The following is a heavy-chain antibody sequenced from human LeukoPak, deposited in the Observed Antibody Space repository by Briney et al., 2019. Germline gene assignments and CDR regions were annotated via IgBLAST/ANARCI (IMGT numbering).Heavy chain of an antibody. CDR2: ISSSGSTI. CDR1: GFTFSDYY. D-gene: IGHD3-22*01. CDR3: ARDGYYDSSGSPLGRYFRH. J-gene: IGHJ1*01. Sequence: GGSLRLSCAASGFTFSDYYMSWIRQAPGKGLEWVSYISSSGSTIYYADSVKGRFTISRDNAKNSLYLQMNSLRAEDTAVYYCARDGYYDSSGSPLGRYFRHWGQGTLVTVSS. V-gene: IGHV3-11*01.